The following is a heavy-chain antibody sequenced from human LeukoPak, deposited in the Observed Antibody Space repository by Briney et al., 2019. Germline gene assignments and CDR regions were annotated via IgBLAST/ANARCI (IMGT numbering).Heavy chain of an antibody. CDR1: GFTFSSDW. D-gene: IGHD3-10*01. CDR3: ARGKNYCLDY. V-gene: IGHV3-74*01. Sequence: PGGSLRLFCVASGFTFSSDWMHWVRQVPGKGLVWVSRISGDGSSIGYADSVKGRFTISRDNAKNTLYLQMNSLRAEDTAVYYCARGKNYCLDYWGQGTPVTVSS. J-gene: IGHJ4*02. CDR2: ISGDGSSI.